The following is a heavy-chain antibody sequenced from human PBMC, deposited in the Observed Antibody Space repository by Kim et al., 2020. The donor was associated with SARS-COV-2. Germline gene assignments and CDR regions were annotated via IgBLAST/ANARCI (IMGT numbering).Heavy chain of an antibody. V-gene: IGHV4-34*01. D-gene: IGHD3-22*01. CDR1: GGSFSGYY. CDR3: ARVGGDSSGPYYFAY. J-gene: IGHJ4*02. CDR2: INHSGST. Sequence: SETLSLTCAVYGGSFSGYYWSWIRQPPGKGLEWIGEINHSGSTNYNPSLKSRVTISVDTYKNQFSLKLSSVTAADTAVYYCARVGGDSSGPYYFAYWGQGTLVTVSS.